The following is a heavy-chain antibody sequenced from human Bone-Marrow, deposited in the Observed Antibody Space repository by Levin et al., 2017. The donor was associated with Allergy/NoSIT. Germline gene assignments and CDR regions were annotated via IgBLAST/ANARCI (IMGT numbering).Heavy chain of an antibody. V-gene: IGHV3-21*01. CDR1: GFTFSSYG. Sequence: PGESLKISCDASGFTFSSYGIIWVRQAPGKGLEWVSSISSSGSDMYYVDSVRGRFTISRDNAKNSLTLQMNSLRAEDTAVYYCARGIIGDVRVAHKEAFDIWGQGTMVSVSS. CDR3: ARGIIGDVRVAHKEAFDI. D-gene: IGHD2-8*02. J-gene: IGHJ3*02. CDR2: ISSSGSDM.